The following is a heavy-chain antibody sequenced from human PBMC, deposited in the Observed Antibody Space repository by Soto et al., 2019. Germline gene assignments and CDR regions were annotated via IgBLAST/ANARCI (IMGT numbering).Heavy chain of an antibody. CDR1: GGSFSGYY. CDR3: ARLWDVVVVAATGSVWFDP. J-gene: IGHJ5*02. Sequence: SETLSLTCAVYGGSFSGYYWSWIRQPPGKGLEWIGEINHSGSTNYNPSLKSRVTISVDTSKNQFSLKLSSVTAADTAVYYCARLWDVVVVAATGSVWFDPWGQGTLVTVSS. D-gene: IGHD2-15*01. V-gene: IGHV4-34*01. CDR2: INHSGST.